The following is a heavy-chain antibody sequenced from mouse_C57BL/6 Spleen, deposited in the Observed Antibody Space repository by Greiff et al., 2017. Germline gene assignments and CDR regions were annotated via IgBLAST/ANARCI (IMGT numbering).Heavy chain of an antibody. CDR3: ARGAPSGDYDDY. V-gene: IGHV1-64*01. J-gene: IGHJ2*01. CDR1: GYTFTSYW. CDR2: IHPNSGST. Sequence: QVQLQQPGAELVKPGASVKLSCKASGYTFTSYWMHWVKQRPGQGLEWIGMIHPNSGSTNYNEKFKSKATLTVDKSSSPAYMQLSSLTSEDSAVYDCARGAPSGDYDDYWGQGTTLTVSS. D-gene: IGHD2-4*01.